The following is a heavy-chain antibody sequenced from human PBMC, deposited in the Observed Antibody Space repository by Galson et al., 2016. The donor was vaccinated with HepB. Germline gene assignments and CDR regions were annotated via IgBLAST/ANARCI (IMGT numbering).Heavy chain of an antibody. Sequence: SLRLSCAASSFTFSNYAMSWVRQAPGKGLEWVSVITGSGDSTYYADSVKGRFTISRDNSKNTLYLQMNSLRPEDTAVYYCARDLLGWVRLYLDYWGQGTLVTVSS. V-gene: IGHV3-23*01. CDR3: ARDLLGWVRLYLDY. CDR1: SFTFSNYA. J-gene: IGHJ4*02. D-gene: IGHD3-10*01. CDR2: ITGSGDST.